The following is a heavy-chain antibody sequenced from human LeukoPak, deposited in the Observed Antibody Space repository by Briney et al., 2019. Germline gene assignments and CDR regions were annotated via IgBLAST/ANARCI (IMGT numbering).Heavy chain of an antibody. J-gene: IGHJ4*02. CDR1: GFTVSSNY. CDR3: ARDHSSGWYSDYFDY. V-gene: IGHV3-33*08. Sequence: GGSLRLSCAASGFTVSSNYMSWVRQAPGKGLDWVAVIRYDGSNKYYADSVKGLFTISRDNSKNTLYLQMNSLRAEDTAVYYCARDHSSGWYSDYFDYWGQGTLVTVSS. D-gene: IGHD6-19*01. CDR2: IRYDGSNK.